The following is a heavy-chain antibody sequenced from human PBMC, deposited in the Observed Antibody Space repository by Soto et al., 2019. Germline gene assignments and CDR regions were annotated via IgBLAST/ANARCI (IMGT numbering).Heavy chain of an antibody. J-gene: IGHJ5*02. CDR2: IIPIFGTA. Sequence: SVKVSCKASGGTFSSYAISWVRQAPGQGLEWMGGIIPIFGTANYAQKFQGRVTITADESTSTAYMELSSLRSEDTAVYYCASLRSGYPSFWFDPWGQGTLVTVS. CDR3: ASLRSGYPSFWFDP. CDR1: GGTFSSYA. V-gene: IGHV1-69*13. D-gene: IGHD3-3*01.